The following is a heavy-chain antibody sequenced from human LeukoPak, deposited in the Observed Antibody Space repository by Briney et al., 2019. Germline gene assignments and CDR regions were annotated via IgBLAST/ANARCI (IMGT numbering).Heavy chain of an antibody. J-gene: IGHJ4*02. V-gene: IGHV4-34*01. CDR3: ARGPTIVLMVYAIGYDY. Sequence: PSETLSLTCAVYGGSFSGYYWSWIRQPPGKGLEWIGEINHSGSTNYNPSLKSRVTISVDTSKNQFSLKLSSVTAADTAVYYCARGPTIVLMVYAIGYDYWGQGTLVTVSS. CDR2: INHSGST. D-gene: IGHD2-8*01. CDR1: GGSFSGYY.